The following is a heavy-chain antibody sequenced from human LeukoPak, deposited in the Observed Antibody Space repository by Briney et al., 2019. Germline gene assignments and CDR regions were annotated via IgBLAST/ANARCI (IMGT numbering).Heavy chain of an antibody. CDR3: ARAEYSSGWIGLPNYYYYYGMDV. CDR1: GYTFTSYY. Sequence: GASVKVSCKASGYTFTSYYMHWVRQAPGQGLEWMGWINPNSGGTNYAQKFQGRVTMTRDTSISTAYMELSSLRSEDTAVYYCARAEYSSGWIGLPNYYYYYGMDVWGQGTTVTVSS. V-gene: IGHV1-2*02. CDR2: INPNSGGT. J-gene: IGHJ6*02. D-gene: IGHD6-19*01.